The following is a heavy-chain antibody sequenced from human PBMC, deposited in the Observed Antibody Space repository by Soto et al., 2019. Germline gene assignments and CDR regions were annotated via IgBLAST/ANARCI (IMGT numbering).Heavy chain of an antibody. CDR2: IRGSGGST. CDR3: ARTLYSYGTDY. J-gene: IGHJ4*02. CDR1: GFTFSSYA. V-gene: IGHV3-23*01. D-gene: IGHD5-18*01. Sequence: EVQLLESGGGLVQPGGSLRLSCAASGFTFSSYAMSWIRQAPGKGLEWVSAIRGSGGSTYYADSVKGRFTISRDNSKNTLYLQMNSLRAEDTAVYYCARTLYSYGTDYWGQGTLVTVSS.